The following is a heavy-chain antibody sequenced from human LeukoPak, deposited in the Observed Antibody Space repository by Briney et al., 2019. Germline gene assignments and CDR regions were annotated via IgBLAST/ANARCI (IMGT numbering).Heavy chain of an antibody. CDR2: ISYDGSNK. CDR1: GFTFSSYA. V-gene: IGHV3-30*04. Sequence: GRSLRLSCAASGFTFSSYAMHWVRQAPGKGLEWVAVISYDGSNKYYADSVKGRFTISRDNSKNTLYLQMNSLRAEDTAVYYCARDGWDSGSYHFDYWGQGTLVTVSS. J-gene: IGHJ4*02. CDR3: ARDGWDSGSYHFDY. D-gene: IGHD1-26*01.